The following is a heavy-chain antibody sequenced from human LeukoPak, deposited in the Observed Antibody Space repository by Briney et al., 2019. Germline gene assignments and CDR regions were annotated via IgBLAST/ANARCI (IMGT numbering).Heavy chain of an antibody. J-gene: IGHJ4*02. Sequence: PGGSLRLSCAASGFTFRSYVMSWVRQAPGKGLEWVSAISGSGGGTYYADSVKGRFTISRDNSKNTLYLQMNSLRAEDTAVYYCAPGRLLLATGTVDYWGQGTLVTVSS. CDR3: APGRLLLATGTVDY. CDR1: GFTFRSYV. D-gene: IGHD1-1*01. CDR2: ISGSGGGT. V-gene: IGHV3-23*01.